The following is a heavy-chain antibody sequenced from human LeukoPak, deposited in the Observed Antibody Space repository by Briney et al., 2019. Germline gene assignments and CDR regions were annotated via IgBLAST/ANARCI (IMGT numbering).Heavy chain of an antibody. Sequence: GGSLRLSCAASGFTFSSYTMHWVRQAPGKGLEYVSAISSNGGSTYYANSVKGRFTISRDNSKNTLYLQMGSLRAEDMAVYYCARAGSSDAFDIWGQGTMVTVSS. V-gene: IGHV3-64*01. CDR2: ISSNGGST. CDR3: ARAGSSDAFDI. D-gene: IGHD3-10*01. J-gene: IGHJ3*02. CDR1: GFTFSSYT.